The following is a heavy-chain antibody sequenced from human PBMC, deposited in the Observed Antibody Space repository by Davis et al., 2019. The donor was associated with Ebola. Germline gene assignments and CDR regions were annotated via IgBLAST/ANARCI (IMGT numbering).Heavy chain of an antibody. J-gene: IGHJ4*02. D-gene: IGHD6-13*01. CDR2: ISNDGVST. V-gene: IGHV3-64D*06. Sequence: GGSLRLSCSASGFIFSDYAMHWVRQAPGKGLEYVSIISNDGVSTFYADSVKGRFVISRDNAKDWLYLQMSSLRDEDTAVYYCLKDHECSSIFCSGGFDEWGQGTLVTVSS. CDR1: GFIFSDYA. CDR3: LKDHECSSIFCSGGFDE.